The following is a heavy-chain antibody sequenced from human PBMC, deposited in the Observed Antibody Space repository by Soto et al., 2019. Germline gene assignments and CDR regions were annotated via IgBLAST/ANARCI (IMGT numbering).Heavy chain of an antibody. CDR2: ISRSGGST. CDR1: GFTFSSYA. D-gene: IGHD6-13*01. Sequence: PGGSLRLSCAASGFTFSSYAMSWVRQAPGKGLEWVSAISRSGGSTYYADSVEGRFTISRDNSKNSMYLQMNSLRSEDTAVYYCARDRAAAGTDYWGQGTLVTVSS. CDR3: ARDRAAAGTDY. J-gene: IGHJ4*02. V-gene: IGHV3-23*01.